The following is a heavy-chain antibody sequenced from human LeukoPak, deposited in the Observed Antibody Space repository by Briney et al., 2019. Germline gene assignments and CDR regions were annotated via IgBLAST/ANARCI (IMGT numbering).Heavy chain of an antibody. CDR1: GFTFSSYG. J-gene: IGHJ4*02. CDR3: AKDPNCDY. V-gene: IGHV3-30*18. CDR2: ISYDGSNK. Sequence: PGGSLRLSCAASGFTFSSYGMHWVRQAPGKGLEWVAVISYDGSNKYYADSVKGRFTISRDNSKSTLYLQMNSLRAEDTAVYYCAKDPNCDYWGQGTLVTVSS.